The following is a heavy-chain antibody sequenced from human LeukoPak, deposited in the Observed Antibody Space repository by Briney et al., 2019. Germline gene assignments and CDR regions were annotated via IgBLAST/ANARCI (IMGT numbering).Heavy chain of an antibody. D-gene: IGHD3-9*01. CDR1: GYSISSGYY. J-gene: IGHJ3*02. Sequence: SETLSLTCVVSGYSISSGYYWGWIRQPPGKGLEWIGSIYHSGSTYYNPSLKSRVTISVDTSKNQFSLKLSSVTAADTAVYYCARATLRYRRHDAFDIWGQGTMVTVSS. CDR3: ARATLRYRRHDAFDI. V-gene: IGHV4-38-2*01. CDR2: IYHSGST.